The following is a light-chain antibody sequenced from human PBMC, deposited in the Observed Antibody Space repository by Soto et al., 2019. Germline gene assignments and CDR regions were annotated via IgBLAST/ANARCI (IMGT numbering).Light chain of an antibody. CDR2: AAS. J-gene: IGKJ4*01. V-gene: IGKV1-12*01. Sequence: DIQMTQSPSFVSASVGDRVTITGRASQGISGWLAWYQHKPGRAPKLLIHAASSLESGVPSRFSGSGSGTDFTLTISSLQPEDFATYYCQQTTSFPLTFGGGTKVEIK. CDR3: QQTTSFPLT. CDR1: QGISGW.